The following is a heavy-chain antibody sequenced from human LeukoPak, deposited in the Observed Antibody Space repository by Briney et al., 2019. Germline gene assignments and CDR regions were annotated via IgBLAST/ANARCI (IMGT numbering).Heavy chain of an antibody. J-gene: IGHJ4*02. D-gene: IGHD1-26*01. CDR2: ISSSSSTI. Sequence: GGSLRLSCAASGFTFSSYSMNWVRQAPGKGLEWVSYISSSSSTIYYADSVKGRFTISRDNAKNSLYLQMNSLRAEDTAVYYCARVFGSPKSEVDYWGQGTLVTVSS. V-gene: IGHV3-48*01. CDR1: GFTFSSYS. CDR3: ARVFGSPKSEVDY.